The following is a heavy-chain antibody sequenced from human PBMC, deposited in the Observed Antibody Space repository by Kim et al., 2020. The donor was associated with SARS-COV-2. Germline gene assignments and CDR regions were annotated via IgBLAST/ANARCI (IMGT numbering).Heavy chain of an antibody. Sequence: GGSLRLSCAASGFTVSSNYMSWVRQAPGKGLEWVSVIYSGGSTYYADSVKGRFTISRDNYKNTLYLQMNSLRAEDTAVYYCARVYSSSWYGDWFDPWGQG. CDR2: IYSGGST. V-gene: IGHV3-53*01. CDR1: GFTVSSNY. J-gene: IGHJ5*02. CDR3: ARVYSSSWYGDWFDP. D-gene: IGHD6-13*01.